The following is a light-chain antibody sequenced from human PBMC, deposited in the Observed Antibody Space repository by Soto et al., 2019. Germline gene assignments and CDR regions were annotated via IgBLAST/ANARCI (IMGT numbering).Light chain of an antibody. Sequence: QSALTQPASVSGSPGQSITISCTGTSSDVGGYKYVSWYQQHPGKAPKLMIYDVSNRPSGVSYRFSGSKFENTASLTISGLQAEDEADYYCSAYTSSSTRVFGTGTKSPS. J-gene: IGLJ1*01. CDR2: DVS. CDR1: SSDVGGYKY. V-gene: IGLV2-14*01. CDR3: SAYTSSSTRV.